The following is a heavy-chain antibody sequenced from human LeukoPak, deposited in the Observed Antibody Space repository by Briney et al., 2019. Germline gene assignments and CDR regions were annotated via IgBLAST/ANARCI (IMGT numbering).Heavy chain of an antibody. CDR3: ARDLGQYYDTSDNWFDP. D-gene: IGHD3-22*01. Sequence: PGGSLRLSCAASGFTFSSYWMHWVRQAPGKGLVRVSRINSDGINTSYADSVKGRFTISRDNAKNTLNLQMDSLRAEDTAVYYCARDLGQYYDTSDNWFDPWGQGTLVTVSS. CDR2: INSDGINT. CDR1: GFTFSSYW. V-gene: IGHV3-74*01. J-gene: IGHJ5*02.